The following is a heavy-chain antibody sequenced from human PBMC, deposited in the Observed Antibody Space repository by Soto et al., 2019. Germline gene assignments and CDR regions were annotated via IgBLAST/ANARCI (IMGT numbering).Heavy chain of an antibody. Sequence: ASVKVSCKASGGTFSSYAISWVRQAPGQGLEWMGGIIPIFGTANYAQKFQGRVTTTADESTSTAYMELSSLRSEDTAVYYCARDPYSSPIYYYYGMDVWGQGTTVTVSS. CDR2: IIPIFGTA. CDR1: GGTFSSYA. CDR3: ARDPYSSPIYYYYGMDV. J-gene: IGHJ6*02. V-gene: IGHV1-69*13. D-gene: IGHD6-13*01.